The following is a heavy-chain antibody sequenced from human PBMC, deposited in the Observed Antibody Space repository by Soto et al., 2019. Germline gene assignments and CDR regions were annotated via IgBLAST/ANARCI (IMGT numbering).Heavy chain of an antibody. J-gene: IGHJ4*02. D-gene: IGHD2-15*01. CDR2: IIPILGIA. Sequence: ASVKVSCKASGGTFSSYTISWVRQAPGQGLEWMGRIIPILGIANYAQKFQGRVTITADKSTSTAYMELSSLRSEDTAVYYCATRRYCSGGSCYTWDFDYWGQGTLVTVSS. CDR3: ATRRYCSGGSCYTWDFDY. V-gene: IGHV1-69*02. CDR1: GGTFSSYT.